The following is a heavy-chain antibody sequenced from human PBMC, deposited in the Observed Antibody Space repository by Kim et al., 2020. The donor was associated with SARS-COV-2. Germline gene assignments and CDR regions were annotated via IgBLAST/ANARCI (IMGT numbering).Heavy chain of an antibody. V-gene: IGHV4-39*01. D-gene: IGHD3-10*01. Sequence: SETLSLTCTVSGGSISSSSYYWGWIRQPPGKGLEWIGSIYYSGSTYYNPSLKSRVTISVDTSKNQFSLKLSSVTAADTAVYYCARHAVMVRGVIIIVWPYPSHDAFDIWGQGTMVTVSS. CDR2: IYYSGST. CDR1: GGSISSSSYY. CDR3: ARHAVMVRGVIIIVWPYPSHDAFDI. J-gene: IGHJ3*02.